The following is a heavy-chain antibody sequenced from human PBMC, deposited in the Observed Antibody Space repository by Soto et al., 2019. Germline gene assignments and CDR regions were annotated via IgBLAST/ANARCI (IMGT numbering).Heavy chain of an antibody. Sequence: QVQLVQSGAEVKKPGSSVKVSCKASGGTFSSYAISWVRQAPGQGLEWMGGIIPIFGTANYAQKFQGRVTITADESTSTAYMELSSLRSEDTAVYYCARVLGIEYYYDSSGYYWEDGLGYWGQGTLVTVSS. CDR3: ARVLGIEYYYDSSGYYWEDGLGY. V-gene: IGHV1-69*12. CDR2: IIPIFGTA. J-gene: IGHJ4*02. CDR1: GGTFSSYA. D-gene: IGHD3-22*01.